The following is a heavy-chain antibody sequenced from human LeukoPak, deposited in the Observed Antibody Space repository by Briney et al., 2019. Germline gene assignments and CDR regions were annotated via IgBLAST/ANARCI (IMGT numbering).Heavy chain of an antibody. V-gene: IGHV1-46*01. CDR2: INPSGGST. Sequence: ASVKVSCKASGYTFTSYYMHWVRQAPGQGLEWMGIINPSGGSTSYTQKFQGRVTMTRDTSTSTVYMELSSLRSKDTAVYYCGGNDADYYDSSGYYRIDYWGQGTLVTVSS. D-gene: IGHD3-22*01. J-gene: IGHJ4*02. CDR1: GYTFTSYY. CDR3: GGNDADYYDSSGYYRIDY.